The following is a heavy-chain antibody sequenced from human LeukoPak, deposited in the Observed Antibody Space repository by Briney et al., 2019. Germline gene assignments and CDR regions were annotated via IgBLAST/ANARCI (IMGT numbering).Heavy chain of an antibody. CDR3: AKDVHPQTVGSSRTWFDP. CDR1: GFTFSSYA. J-gene: IGHJ5*02. D-gene: IGHD6-13*01. V-gene: IGHV3-23*01. Sequence: GGSLRLSCAASGFTFSSYAMSWVRQAAGKGLEWVSAISGSGGSTYYADSVKGRFTISRDNSKNTLYLQMNSLRAEDTAVYYCAKDVHPQTVGSSRTWFDPWGQGTLVTVSS. CDR2: ISGSGGST.